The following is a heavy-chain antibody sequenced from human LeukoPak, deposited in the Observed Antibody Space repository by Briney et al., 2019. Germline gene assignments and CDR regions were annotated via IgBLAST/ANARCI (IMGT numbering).Heavy chain of an antibody. J-gene: IGHJ5*02. CDR3: ARDLEPGSDP. CDR2: IYGDGST. Sequence: GALRLSCAVSGFIVSSSYMTWVRQAPGKGLEWVSVIYGDGSTYYAESVKGRFVISRDNSKNKLYLQLSSLRAEDTAVYYCARDLEPGSDPWGQGTLVTVSS. D-gene: IGHD5-24*01. CDR1: GFIVSSSY. V-gene: IGHV3-66*01.